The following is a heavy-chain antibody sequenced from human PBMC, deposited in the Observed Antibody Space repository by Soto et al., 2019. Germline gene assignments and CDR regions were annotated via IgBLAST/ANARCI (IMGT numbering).Heavy chain of an antibody. CDR2: IYYSGST. CDR1: GGSISSYY. Sequence: QVQLQESGPGLMKPSETLSLTCTVSGGSISSYYWSWIRQPPGKGLEWIGYIYYSGSTNYNPSLKSRVTISVDTSKNQFSLKLSSVTAADTAVYYCARRYCSSTSCYGRYNWFDPWGQGTLVTVSS. D-gene: IGHD2-2*01. V-gene: IGHV4-59*01. CDR3: ARRYCSSTSCYGRYNWFDP. J-gene: IGHJ5*02.